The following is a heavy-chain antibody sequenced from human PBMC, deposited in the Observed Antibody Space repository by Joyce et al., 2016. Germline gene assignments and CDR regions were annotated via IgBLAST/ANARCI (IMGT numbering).Heavy chain of an antibody. D-gene: IGHD1-1*01. CDR1: GFTFSSQC. CDR3: AREFKWNWDF. CDR2: INQDGSKN. V-gene: IGHV3-7*04. Sequence: EVQLVESGGGLVQPGGSPRLSCAASGFTFSSQCMSWVRQDPGKGLEWVANINQDGSKNNYADAVKDRFIISRDNAKNSLYVQMHSLRAEDTAVYYCAREFKWNWDFWGQGTLVTVSS. J-gene: IGHJ4*02.